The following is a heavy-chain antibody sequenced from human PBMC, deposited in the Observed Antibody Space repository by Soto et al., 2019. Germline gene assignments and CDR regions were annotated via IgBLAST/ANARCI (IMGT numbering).Heavy chain of an antibody. CDR2: ISSSSSYI. CDR3: ARAPSLYSSSWYGRCFDP. Sequence: GGSLRLSCAASGFTFSSYSMNWVRQAPGKGLEWVSSISSSSSYIYYADSVKGRFTISRDNAKNSLYLQMNSLRAEDTAVYYCARAPSLYSSSWYGRCFDPWGQGTLVTVSS. J-gene: IGHJ5*02. V-gene: IGHV3-21*01. D-gene: IGHD6-13*01. CDR1: GFTFSSYS.